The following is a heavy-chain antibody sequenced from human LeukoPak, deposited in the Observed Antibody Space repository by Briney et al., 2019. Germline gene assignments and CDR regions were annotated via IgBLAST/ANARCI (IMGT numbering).Heavy chain of an antibody. CDR2: ISSSSNII. CDR1: GFTFSNYN. Sequence: GGSLRLSCAASGFTFSNYNMNWVRQPPGKGLQWVSYISSSSNIIYYADSVKGRFTISRDNAKNSLFLQMNSLRAADTAVYYCARDFAREFTIDYWGQGTLVTVSS. CDR3: ARDFAREFTIDY. D-gene: IGHD3-10*01. J-gene: IGHJ4*02. V-gene: IGHV3-48*01.